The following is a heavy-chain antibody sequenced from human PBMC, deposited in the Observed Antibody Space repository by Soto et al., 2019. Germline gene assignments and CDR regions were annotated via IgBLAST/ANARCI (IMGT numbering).Heavy chain of an antibody. V-gene: IGHV3-23*01. CDR1: GFTFSSYA. Sequence: GESLKISCAASGFTFSSYAMSWVRQAPGKGLEWVSAISGSGGSTYYADSVKGRFTISRDNSKNTLYLQMNSLRAEDTAVNYWAKEVRFGDYYYYYGMDVWGQGTTVTVSS. CDR3: AKEVRFGDYYYYYGMDV. CDR2: ISGSGGST. D-gene: IGHD3-10*01. J-gene: IGHJ6*02.